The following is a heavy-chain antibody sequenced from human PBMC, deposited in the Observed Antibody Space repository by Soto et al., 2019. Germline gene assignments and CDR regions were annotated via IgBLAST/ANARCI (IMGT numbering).Heavy chain of an antibody. V-gene: IGHV4-39*01. D-gene: IGHD3-10*01. CDR2: IFYSGST. Sequence: ASETMSLACTVSGGSISSSSYYWGWIRQPPGKGLEWFGSIFYSGSTYYNPSLKSRVTISVDTSKNQFSLKLSSVTAPDTAVYYYESHSITIARGVIVVGFDDWGQGTLVTVSS. CDR1: GGSISSSSYY. CDR3: ESHSITIARGVIVVGFDD. J-gene: IGHJ5*02.